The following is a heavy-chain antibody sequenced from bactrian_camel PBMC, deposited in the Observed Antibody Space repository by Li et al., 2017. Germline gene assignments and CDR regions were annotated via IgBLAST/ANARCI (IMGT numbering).Heavy chain of an antibody. D-gene: IGHD1*01. CDR2: LTDDGRA. V-gene: IGHV3S57*01. J-gene: IGHJ6*01. CDR3: AAGGGGIAGECIAWEDDFSY. Sequence: HVQLVESGGGSVHPGGSLTLACVASGPPTSRSYMGWFRQAPGKEREGVAALTDDGRAQYADTAKGRFTISHDNAKNTLYLEMNSLTPEDTGMYYCAAGGGGIAGECIAWEDDFSYWGQGTQVTVS. CDR1: GPPTSRSY.